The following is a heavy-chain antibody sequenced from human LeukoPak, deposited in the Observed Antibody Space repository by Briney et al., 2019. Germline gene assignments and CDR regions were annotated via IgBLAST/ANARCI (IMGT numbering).Heavy chain of an antibody. CDR1: GFTVSNNY. Sequence: GGSLRLSCAASGFTVSNNYMNWVRQAPGKGLEWVSVLYRDGSTYYSDSVKGRFTVSRDNSKNTLYLQMNSLRAEDTAVYYCARDSGDGDYTPDMDVWGKGTTVTVSS. V-gene: IGHV3-53*01. D-gene: IGHD2-21*02. CDR3: ARDSGDGDYTPDMDV. J-gene: IGHJ6*03. CDR2: LYRDGST.